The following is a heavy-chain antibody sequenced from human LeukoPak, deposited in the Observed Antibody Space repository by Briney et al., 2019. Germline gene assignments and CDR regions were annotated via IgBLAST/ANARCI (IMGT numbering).Heavy chain of an antibody. J-gene: IGHJ4*02. CDR2: IYYSGST. Sequence: PSETLSLTCAVSGGSISSSSSYWGWIRQPPGKGLEWIGSIYYSGSTYYNPSLKSRVTISVDTSKNQFSLKLSSVTAADTAVYYCARTYSDYGYYFDYWDQGILVTVSS. CDR1: GGSISSSSSY. V-gene: IGHV4-39*01. D-gene: IGHD4-11*01. CDR3: ARTYSDYGYYFDY.